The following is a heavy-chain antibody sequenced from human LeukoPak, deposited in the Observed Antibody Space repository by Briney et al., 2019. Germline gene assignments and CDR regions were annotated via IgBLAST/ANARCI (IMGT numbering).Heavy chain of an antibody. J-gene: IGHJ4*02. V-gene: IGHV4-59*11. D-gene: IGHD1-26*01. CDR2: IYYSGST. CDR1: GVSITNHY. CDR3: ARDVGPDY. Sequence: SETLSLTCTVSGVSITNHYWSWIRQPPGKGLEWIGYIYYSGSTNYNPSLKSRVTISVDTSKNQLSLKLRSMTAADTAVYYCARDVGPDYWGQGTLVTVSS.